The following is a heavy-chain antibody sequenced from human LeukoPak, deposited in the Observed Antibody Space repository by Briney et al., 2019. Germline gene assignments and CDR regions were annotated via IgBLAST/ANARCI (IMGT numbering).Heavy chain of an antibody. D-gene: IGHD3-3*01. Sequence: GSLRLSCAVSGFTFSSYAMSWVRQAPGKGLEWVSSISGSGSSTYYADSVKGRFTISRDTSKSTLYLQMNSLRAEDTAVYYCAKGGGFGGGAFDIWGQGTMVTVSS. CDR3: AKGGGFGGGAFDI. CDR2: ISGSGSST. J-gene: IGHJ3*02. V-gene: IGHV3-23*01. CDR1: GFTFSSYA.